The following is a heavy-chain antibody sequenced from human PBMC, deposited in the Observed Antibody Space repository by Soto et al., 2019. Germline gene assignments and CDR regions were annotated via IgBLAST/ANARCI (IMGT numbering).Heavy chain of an antibody. CDR2: IYYSGST. V-gene: IGHV4-59*01. D-gene: IGHD3-3*01. CDR1: GGSIISYY. Sequence: SETLSLTCTVSGGSIISYYWSWIRQPPGKGLEWIGYIYYSGSTNYNPSLKSRVTISVDTSKNQFSLKLSSVTAADTAVYYCAREGPLGDFWSGYSPYYYGMDVWGQGTTVTVSS. CDR3: AREGPLGDFWSGYSPYYYGMDV. J-gene: IGHJ6*02.